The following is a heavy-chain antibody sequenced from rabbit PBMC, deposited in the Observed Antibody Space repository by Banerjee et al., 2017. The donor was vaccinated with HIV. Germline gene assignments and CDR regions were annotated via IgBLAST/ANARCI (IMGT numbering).Heavy chain of an antibody. CDR1: GFSFSSSYW. Sequence: QQQLEESGGGLVKPEGSLTLTCTASGFSFSSSYWICWVRQAPGKGLELIACIYNGDGSTYYTSWVNGRFSISRSTSLNTVDLKMTSLTAADTATYFCARDQRDTGNGYDLWGQGTLVTVS. V-gene: IGHV1S43*01. J-gene: IGHJ3*01. CDR3: ARDQRDTGNGYDL. D-gene: IGHD6-1*01. CDR2: IYNGDGST.